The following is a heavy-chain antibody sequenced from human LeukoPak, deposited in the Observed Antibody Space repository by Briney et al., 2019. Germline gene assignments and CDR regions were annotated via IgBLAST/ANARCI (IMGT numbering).Heavy chain of an antibody. V-gene: IGHV3-23*01. CDR3: AKDQEAYCGGDCCFDY. CDR1: GFTFSSYA. D-gene: IGHD2-21*02. CDR2: ISGSGGGT. J-gene: IGHJ4*02. Sequence: GGSLRLSCAASGFTFSSYAMSWVRQAPGKGLEWVSAISGSGGGTYYADSVKGRFTISRDNSKNTLYLQMNSLRAEDTAVYYCAKDQEAYCGGDCCFDYWGQGTLVTVSS.